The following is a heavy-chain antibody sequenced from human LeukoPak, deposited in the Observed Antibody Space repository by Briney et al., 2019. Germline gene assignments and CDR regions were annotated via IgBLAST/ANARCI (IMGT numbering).Heavy chain of an antibody. CDR3: ARPPYSSGSFDL. CDR2: INSDGSST. CDR1: GFTFSSYW. V-gene: IGHV3-74*01. D-gene: IGHD6-19*01. Sequence: PGGSLRLSCAGSGFTFSSYWMHWVRQAPGKGLVWVSRINSDGSSTIYADSVKGRFTISRDNAENTLYLQMNSLRAEDTAAYFCARPPYSSGSFDLWGRGALVTVSS. J-gene: IGHJ2*01.